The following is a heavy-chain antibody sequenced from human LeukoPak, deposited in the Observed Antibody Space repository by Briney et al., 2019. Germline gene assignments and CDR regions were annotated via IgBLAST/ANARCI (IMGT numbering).Heavy chain of an antibody. Sequence: SETLSLTCTVSGGSTSSSSYYWGWIRQPPGKGLEWIGSIYYSGSTYYNPSLKSRVTISVDTSKNQFSLKLSSVTAADTAVYYCASIHHITHWGQGTLVTVSS. CDR3: ASIHHITH. V-gene: IGHV4-39*01. D-gene: IGHD3-10*01. J-gene: IGHJ4*02. CDR2: IYYSGST. CDR1: GGSTSSSSYY.